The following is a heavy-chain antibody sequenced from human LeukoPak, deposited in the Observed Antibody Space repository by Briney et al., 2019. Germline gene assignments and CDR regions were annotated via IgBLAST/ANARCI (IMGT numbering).Heavy chain of an antibody. D-gene: IGHD6-19*01. CDR1: GYIFIGYY. J-gene: IGHJ4*02. CDR3: ARAPYSSGWLFDY. CDR2: IDPKSGGT. Sequence: ASVKVSCKTSGYIFIGYYMHWVRQAPGQGLEWMGWIDPKSGGTKYAQKFQGRVTMTRDTSISTAYMELSRLRSDDTAVYYCARAPYSSGWLFDYWGQGTLVTVSS. V-gene: IGHV1-2*02.